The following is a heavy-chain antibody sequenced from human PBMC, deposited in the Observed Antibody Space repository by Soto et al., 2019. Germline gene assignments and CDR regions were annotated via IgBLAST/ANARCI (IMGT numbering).Heavy chain of an antibody. CDR2: IDSTGDT. V-gene: IGHV3-13*01. CDR3: ERGEPRETINRMDV. CDR1: GFDFSSYD. Sequence: PGGSLGLSCAASGFDFSSYDMYWVRQVTGKGLEWVSGIDSTGDTYNPGSVKGRFTISRDNAKNSLYLQMNNLGAGDTAVYYCERGEPRETINRMDVCGQGTTVTVSS. D-gene: IGHD1-20*01. J-gene: IGHJ6*02.